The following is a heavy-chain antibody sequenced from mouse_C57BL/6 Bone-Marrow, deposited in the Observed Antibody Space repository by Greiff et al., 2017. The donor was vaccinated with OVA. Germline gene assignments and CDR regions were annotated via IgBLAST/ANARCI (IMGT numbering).Heavy chain of an antibody. CDR1: GYTFTDYE. CDR3: TRFSHYS. J-gene: IGHJ2*01. V-gene: IGHV1-15*01. D-gene: IGHD1-2*01. Sequence: LVESGAELVRPGASVTLSCKASGYTFTDYEMHWVKQTPVHGLEWIGAIDPETGGTAYNQKFKGKAILTADKSSSTAYMELRSLTSEDSAVYYCTRFSHYSWGQGTTLTVSS. CDR2: IDPETGGT.